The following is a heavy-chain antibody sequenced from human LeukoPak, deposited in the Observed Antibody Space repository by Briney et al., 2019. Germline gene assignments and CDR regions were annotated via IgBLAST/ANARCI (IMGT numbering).Heavy chain of an antibody. V-gene: IGHV4-39*01. Sequence: SETLSLTCTVSGGSISSSSYYWGWIRQPPGKGLEWIGSIYYSGSTYYNPSLKSRVTISVGTSKNQFSLKLSSVTAADTAVYYCARRGTVTTERFDYWGQGTLVTVSS. CDR2: IYYSGST. D-gene: IGHD4-11*01. CDR1: GGSISSSSYY. J-gene: IGHJ4*02. CDR3: ARRGTVTTERFDY.